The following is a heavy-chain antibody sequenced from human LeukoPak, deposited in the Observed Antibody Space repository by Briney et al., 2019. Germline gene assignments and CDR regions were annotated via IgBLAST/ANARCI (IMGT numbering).Heavy chain of an antibody. Sequence: ASVKVSCKASGYTFTGYDINWVRQATGQGLEWMGWMNPNSGNTGYAQKFQGRVTITRNTSISTAYMELSSLRSEDTAVYYCAREGRSHPYYYYMDVWGKGTTVTVSS. CDR3: AREGRSHPYYYYMDV. J-gene: IGHJ6*03. CDR1: GYTFTGYD. D-gene: IGHD3-3*01. V-gene: IGHV1-8*03. CDR2: MNPNSGNT.